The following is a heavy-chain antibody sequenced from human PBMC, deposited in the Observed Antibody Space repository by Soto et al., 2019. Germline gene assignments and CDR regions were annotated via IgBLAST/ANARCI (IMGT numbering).Heavy chain of an antibody. CDR1: CGSFSGYY. CDR2: INHSGST. J-gene: IGHJ3*02. Sequence: QVQLQQWGAGLLKPSETLSLTCAVYCGSFSGYYWSWIRQPPGKGLEWFGEINHSGSTNYNPSLKSRVTRSVDTSKNQFSLKLSSVTAADTAVYYCACITIFGVVSELDAFDIWGQGTMVTVSS. D-gene: IGHD3-3*01. V-gene: IGHV4-34*01. CDR3: ACITIFGVVSELDAFDI.